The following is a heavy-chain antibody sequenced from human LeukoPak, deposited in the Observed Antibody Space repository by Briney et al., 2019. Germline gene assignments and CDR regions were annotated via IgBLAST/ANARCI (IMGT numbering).Heavy chain of an antibody. CDR1: GCSISSYY. J-gene: IGHJ4*02. V-gene: IGHV4-59*01. CDR3: ARAASGYPYRPNFDY. D-gene: IGHD3-22*01. CDR2: IYYSGST. Sequence: SETLTLTCTASGCSISSYYWSWIRQPPGKGLEWIGYIYYSGSTNYNPSLKSRVTISVDTSKNQFSLKLSSVTAADTAVYYCARAASGYPYRPNFDYWGQGTLVTVSS.